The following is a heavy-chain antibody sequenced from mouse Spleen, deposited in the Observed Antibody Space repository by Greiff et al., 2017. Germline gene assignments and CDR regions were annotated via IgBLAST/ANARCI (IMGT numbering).Heavy chain of an antibody. J-gene: IGHJ3*01. CDR2: ISNLAYSI. V-gene: IGHV5-15*01. Sequence: EVMLVESGGGLVKPGGSLKLSCAASGFTFSDYGMAWVRQAPGKGPEWVAFISNLAYSIYYADTVTGRFTISRENAKNTLYLEMSSLRSEDTAMYYCARRGELAWFAYWGQGTLVTVSA. CDR1: GFTFSDYG. CDR3: ARRGELAWFAY. D-gene: IGHD4-1*01.